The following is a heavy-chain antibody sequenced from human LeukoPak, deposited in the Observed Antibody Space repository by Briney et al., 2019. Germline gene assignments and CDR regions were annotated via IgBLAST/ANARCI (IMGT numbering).Heavy chain of an antibody. CDR1: EFTFSSYG. CDR2: IQYDGSDK. Sequence: QPGGSLRLSCAASEFTFSSYGMHWVRQAPGKGLEWVAFIQYDGSDKYYADSVKGRFTISRDNSKNTLYLQMNSLRTEDTAVYYCAKYPPLWFGEFTFDYWGQGTLVTVSS. CDR3: AKYPPLWFGEFTFDY. D-gene: IGHD3-10*01. V-gene: IGHV3-30*02. J-gene: IGHJ4*02.